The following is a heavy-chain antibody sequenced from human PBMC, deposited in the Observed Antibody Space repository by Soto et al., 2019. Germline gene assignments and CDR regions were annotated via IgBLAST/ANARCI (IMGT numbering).Heavy chain of an antibody. CDR2: IYYSGST. CDR1: GGSISSGDYY. D-gene: IGHD2-15*01. V-gene: IGHV4-30-4*01. Sequence: SSETLSLTCTVSGGSISSGDYYWSWIRQPPGKGLDWIGYIYYSGSTYYNPSLKSRVTISVDTSKNQFSLKLSSVTAADTAVYYCAGGKKINWFDPWGQGTLVTVSS. J-gene: IGHJ5*02. CDR3: AGGKKINWFDP.